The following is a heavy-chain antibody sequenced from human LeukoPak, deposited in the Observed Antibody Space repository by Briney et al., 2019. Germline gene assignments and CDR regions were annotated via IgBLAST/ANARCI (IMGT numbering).Heavy chain of an antibody. CDR1: GFTFDDYA. CDR2: ISGDGGST. J-gene: IGHJ4*02. Sequence: KAGGSLRLSCAASGFTFDDYAMHWVRQAPGKGLEWVSLISGDGGSTYYADSVKGRFTISRDNSKNSLYLQMNSLRTEDTALYYCANLPVGDRDYYGSGSYYNPPVPDYWGQGTLVTVSS. D-gene: IGHD3-10*01. CDR3: ANLPVGDRDYYGSGSYYNPPVPDY. V-gene: IGHV3-43*02.